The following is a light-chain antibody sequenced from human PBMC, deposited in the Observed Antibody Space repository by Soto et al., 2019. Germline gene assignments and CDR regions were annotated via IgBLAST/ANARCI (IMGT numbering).Light chain of an antibody. CDR3: QQYGGSPRT. CDR1: ESIAGTY. V-gene: IGKV3-20*01. CDR2: AAS. Sequence: EIVLTQSPGTLSLSPGDRATLSCRASESIAGTYLAWYQQKPGQAPRLLIYAASSRATGIPDKFSASGSGNDFTLTINRLGPEDFAMYYCQQYGGSPRTFGQGTKVDIK. J-gene: IGKJ1*01.